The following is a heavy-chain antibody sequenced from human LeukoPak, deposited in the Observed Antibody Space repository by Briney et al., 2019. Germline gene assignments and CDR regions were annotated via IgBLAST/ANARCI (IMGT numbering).Heavy chain of an antibody. V-gene: IGHV4-39*07. J-gene: IGHJ4*02. CDR2: VFHSGST. CDR3: AGYGDYVVIDY. D-gene: IGHD4-17*01. Sequence: PSETLSLTCTVSGGSISSNSYYWGWIRQPPGKGLEWIGSVFHSGSTYYNPSLKSRVTISVDTSKNQFSLKLSSVTAADTAVYYCAGYGDYVVIDYWGQGTLVTVSS. CDR1: GGSISSNSYY.